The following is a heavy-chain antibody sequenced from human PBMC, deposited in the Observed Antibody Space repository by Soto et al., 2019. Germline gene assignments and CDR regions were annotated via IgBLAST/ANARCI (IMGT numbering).Heavy chain of an antibody. Sequence: QVQLVQSGAEVKKPGSSVKVSCKASGGTFSSYAISWVRQAPGQGLEWMGGIIPIFGTANYAQKFQGRVTITADESTSTAYMELSSLRSEDTAVYYCARDPMNSGSSFEWYFDLWGRGTLVTVSS. CDR3: ARDPMNSGSSFEWYFDL. V-gene: IGHV1-69*01. CDR2: IIPIFGTA. J-gene: IGHJ2*01. CDR1: GGTFSSYA. D-gene: IGHD1-26*01.